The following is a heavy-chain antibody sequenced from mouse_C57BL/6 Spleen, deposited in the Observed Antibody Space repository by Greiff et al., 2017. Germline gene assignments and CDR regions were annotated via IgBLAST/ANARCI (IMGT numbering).Heavy chain of an antibody. CDR1: GYTFTSYW. D-gene: IGHD3-3*01. J-gene: IGHJ2*01. CDR3: ARKGGDVEYYFDY. CDR2: IDPNSGGT. V-gene: IGHV1-72*01. Sequence: QVQLQQPGAELVKPGASVKLSCKASGYTFTSYWMHWVKQRPGRGLEWSGRIDPNSGGTKYNEKFKSKATLTVDKPSSTAYMQLSSLTSEDSAVYYCARKGGDVEYYFDYWGQGTTLTVSS.